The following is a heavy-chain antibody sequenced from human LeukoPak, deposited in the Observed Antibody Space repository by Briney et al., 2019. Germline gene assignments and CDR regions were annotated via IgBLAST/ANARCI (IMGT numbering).Heavy chain of an antibody. CDR2: IYYSGST. J-gene: IGHJ1*01. CDR1: GGSISNYY. CDR3: AKDLLRPRHFQH. V-gene: IGHV4-59*01. Sequence: SETLSLTCTVSGGSISNYYWSWIRQPPGKGLEWIGYIYYSGSTNYNPSLKSRVTISVDTSKNQFSLKLSSVTAADTAVYYCAKDLLRPRHFQHWGQGTLVTVSS.